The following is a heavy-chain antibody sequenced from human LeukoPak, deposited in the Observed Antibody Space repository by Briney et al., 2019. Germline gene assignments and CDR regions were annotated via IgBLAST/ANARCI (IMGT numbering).Heavy chain of an antibody. D-gene: IGHD1-26*01. Sequence: GASVKVSCKASGYSFSTHWMHWVRQAPGQGLEWMGIINPSGGFTSYAQKLQGRVTVTRDMSTSTVYMELSNLRSEDTAVYYCARDQSGEWEPLSGWWFDPWGQGTLVTVSS. CDR3: ARDQSGEWEPLSGWWFDP. CDR1: GYSFSTHW. V-gene: IGHV1-46*01. J-gene: IGHJ5*02. CDR2: INPSGGFT.